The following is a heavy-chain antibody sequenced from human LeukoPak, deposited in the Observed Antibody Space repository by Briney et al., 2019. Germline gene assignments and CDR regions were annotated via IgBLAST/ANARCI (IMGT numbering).Heavy chain of an antibody. D-gene: IGHD2-2*01. Sequence: SETLSLTCAVYGGSFSGYYWSWIRQPPGKGLECIGEINHSGSTNYNPSLKSRVTISVDTSKNQFSLKLSSVTAADTAVYYCARVSVRYCSSTSCAYFDYWGQGTLVTVSS. J-gene: IGHJ4*02. CDR3: ARVSVRYCSSTSCAYFDY. CDR2: INHSGST. CDR1: GGSFSGYY. V-gene: IGHV4-34*01.